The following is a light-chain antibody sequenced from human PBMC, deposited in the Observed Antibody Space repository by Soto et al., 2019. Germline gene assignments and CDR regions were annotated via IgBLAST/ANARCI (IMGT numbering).Light chain of an antibody. V-gene: IGKV1-39*01. CDR1: QTVTTY. J-gene: IGKJ4*01. CDR3: QQSHYPLLT. Sequence: DIQMTQSPSSLSASVGDRVTISCRASQTVTTYLNWYQQKPGKAPKLVIFAASSLQSGVPSRFRGSGSGTDFTLTITSLQPEDFATYYCQQSHYPLLTFGGGTKVEIK. CDR2: AAS.